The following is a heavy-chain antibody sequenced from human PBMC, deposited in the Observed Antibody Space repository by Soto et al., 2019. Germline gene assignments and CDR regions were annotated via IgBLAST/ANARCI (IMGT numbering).Heavy chain of an antibody. CDR1: GFTFSGHT. CDR2: VSRSSSYI. Sequence: PGGSLRLSCAASGFTFSGHTINWVRQAPGKGLEWVSSVSRSSSYIYYADSVKGRFTISRDNAKNSLYLQMNSLRAEDTAVYYCARVMYYYDSSGYPYWGQGTLVTLSS. D-gene: IGHD3-22*01. V-gene: IGHV3-21*01. J-gene: IGHJ4*02. CDR3: ARVMYYYDSSGYPY.